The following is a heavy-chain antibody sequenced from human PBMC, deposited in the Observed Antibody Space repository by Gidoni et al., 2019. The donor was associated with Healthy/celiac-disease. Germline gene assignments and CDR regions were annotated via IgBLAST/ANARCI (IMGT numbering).Heavy chain of an antibody. V-gene: IGHV3-15*01. CDR1: GFTFSNAW. J-gene: IGHJ6*02. CDR2: SKSKTDGGTT. Sequence: VQLVESGGGLVKPGGSLRLSCAASGFTFSNAWMSWVRQAPGKGLEWVGRSKSKTDGGTTDYAATVKGRFTIARDDSKKTRYLQRNSLKTEDTAVYYCTTEGSGSYYHYYYGMDVWGQGTTVTVSS. CDR3: TTEGSGSYYHYYYGMDV. D-gene: IGHD3-10*01.